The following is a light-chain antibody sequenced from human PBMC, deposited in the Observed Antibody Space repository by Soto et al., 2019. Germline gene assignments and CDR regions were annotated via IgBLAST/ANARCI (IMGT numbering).Light chain of an antibody. CDR2: AAS. J-gene: IGKJ3*01. V-gene: IGKV1-39*01. CDR3: QQTYKNSWT. Sequence: DIRMTQSPSSLSASVGDRVTITCRASQSIKNYLNWYQQKPGKAPKLLIYAASSLQSGVPSRFSGSGSGTDFTLTISSLQPEDFATYYCQQTYKNSWTFGPGTKVDIK. CDR1: QSIKNY.